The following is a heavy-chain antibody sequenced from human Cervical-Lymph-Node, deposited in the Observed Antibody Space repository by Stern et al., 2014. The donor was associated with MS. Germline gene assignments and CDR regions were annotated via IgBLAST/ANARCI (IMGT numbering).Heavy chain of an antibody. CDR1: GGTFSTQA. CDR3: ATPSTVTVGGMDV. Sequence: VQLVRSGAEVKKPGSSVKVSCKASGGTFSTQAINWVRQAPGQGLEWVGGINPIFGTPNYAQKVQDRVTITADESTSTAYMDLSSLRSEDTAVYYCATPSTVTVGGMDVWGQGTTVTVSS. J-gene: IGHJ6*02. V-gene: IGHV1-69*01. D-gene: IGHD4-17*01. CDR2: INPIFGTP.